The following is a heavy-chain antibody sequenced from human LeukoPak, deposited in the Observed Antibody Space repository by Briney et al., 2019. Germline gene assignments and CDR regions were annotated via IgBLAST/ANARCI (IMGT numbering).Heavy chain of an antibody. CDR3: ARVHRHFGYSYGPNDY. D-gene: IGHD5-18*01. CDR2: TSSSGSTI. V-gene: IGHV3-11*04. CDR1: GATFSDYY. Sequence: GGSLRLSCAASGATFSDYYMSWIRQAPGRGLEWVSYTSSSGSTIYYADSVRGRFTISRDNAKNSLYLQMNSLRAEDTAVYYCARVHRHFGYSYGPNDYWGQGTPVTVSS. J-gene: IGHJ4*02.